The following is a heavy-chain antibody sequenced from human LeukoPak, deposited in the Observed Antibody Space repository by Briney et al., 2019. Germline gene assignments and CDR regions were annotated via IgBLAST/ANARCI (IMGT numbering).Heavy chain of an antibody. CDR2: IYPGDSDT. V-gene: IGHV5-51*01. CDR3: ARPVGPGDFSSSWDY. J-gene: IGHJ4*02. D-gene: IGHD6-13*01. Sequence: GESLKISCKGSGYSFTSYWIGWVRQMPGKGLDWMGIIYPGDSDTRYSPSFQGQVTISADKSISTAYLQWSSLKASDTAMYYCARPVGPGDFSSSWDYWGQGTLVTVSS. CDR1: GYSFTSYW.